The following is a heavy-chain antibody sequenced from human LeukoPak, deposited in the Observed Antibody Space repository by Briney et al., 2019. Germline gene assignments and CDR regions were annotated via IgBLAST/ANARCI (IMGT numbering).Heavy chain of an antibody. D-gene: IGHD2-2*01. J-gene: IGHJ6*03. CDR3: ARTLGYCSSTSCRYYYMDV. CDR2: IYTSGST. V-gene: IGHV4-61*02. Sequence: PSETLSLTCTVSGGSIGSGDYYWSWIRQPAGKGLEWIGRIYTSGSTNYNPSLKSRVTMSVDTSKNQFSLKLSSVTAADTAVYYCARTLGYCSSTSCRYYYMDVWGKGTTVTVSS. CDR1: GGSIGSGDYY.